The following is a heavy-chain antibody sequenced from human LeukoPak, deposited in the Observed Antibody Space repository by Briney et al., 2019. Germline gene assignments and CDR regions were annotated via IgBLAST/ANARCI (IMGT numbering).Heavy chain of an antibody. D-gene: IGHD4-17*01. Sequence: PSETLSLTCTVSGGSISSGDHYWTWIRQPPGKGLEWIGHIYYSGSTNYKPSLKSRVTISINTSKNHFSLKLSSVTAADTAVYYCARDSVIDYGDYGGSAYGMDVWGQGTTVTVSS. CDR1: GGSISSGDHY. CDR2: IYYSGST. CDR3: ARDSVIDYGDYGGSAYGMDV. J-gene: IGHJ6*02. V-gene: IGHV4-30-4*01.